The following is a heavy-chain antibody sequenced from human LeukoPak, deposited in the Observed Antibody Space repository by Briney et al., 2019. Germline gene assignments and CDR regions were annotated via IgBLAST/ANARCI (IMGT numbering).Heavy chain of an antibody. Sequence: SETLSLTCTVSGYSITRAYNWGWVRQSPGKGLEWLASISHAGDTYYNPSFKTRVTISADTSKNHFSLSLPSVTAPDTAVYFCGKGEVGEFDHWGQGTLVTVSS. CDR3: GKGEVGEFDH. D-gene: IGHD1-26*01. J-gene: IGHJ4*02. CDR1: GYSITRAYN. CDR2: ISHAGDT. V-gene: IGHV4-38-2*02.